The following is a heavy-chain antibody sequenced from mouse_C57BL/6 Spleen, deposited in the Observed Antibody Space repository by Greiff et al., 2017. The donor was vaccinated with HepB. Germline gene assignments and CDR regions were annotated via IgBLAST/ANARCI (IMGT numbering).Heavy chain of an antibody. Sequence: VQLQQSGPVLVKPGASVKMSCKASGYTFTDYYMNWVKQSHGKSLEWIGVINPYNGGTSYNQKFKGKATLTVDKSSSTAYMELNSLTSEDSAVYYCARYDSNRRWFAYWGQGTLVTVSA. D-gene: IGHD2-4*01. J-gene: IGHJ3*01. CDR2: INPYNGGT. CDR1: GYTFTDYY. CDR3: ARYDSNRRWFAY. V-gene: IGHV1-19*01.